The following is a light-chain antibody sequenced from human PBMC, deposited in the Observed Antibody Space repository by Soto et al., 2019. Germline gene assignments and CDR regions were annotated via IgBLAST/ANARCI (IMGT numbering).Light chain of an antibody. CDR1: QGISSS. CDR3: QQRSNWLT. V-gene: IGKV1-27*01. J-gene: IGKJ4*01. Sequence: DIQMTQSPSSLSTSIGDRVTITCRASQGISSSLAWYQQKPGKVPSLLIYDASTLQSGVPSRFSGSGSGTNFTLTISSLQPEDVATYYCQQRSNWLTFGGGTKVEIK. CDR2: DAS.